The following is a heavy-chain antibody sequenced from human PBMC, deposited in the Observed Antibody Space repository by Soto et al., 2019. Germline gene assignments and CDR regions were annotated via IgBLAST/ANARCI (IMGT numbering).Heavy chain of an antibody. D-gene: IGHD6-13*01. CDR3: GRERRIAAPGTHTPPRPYYYYMDV. J-gene: IGHJ6*03. CDR1: GYTLTGFY. V-gene: IGHV1-2*04. Sequence: ASVKVSCKASGYTLTGFYLHWVRQAPGDGLVWMGWINPKSGDTNYAQNFQGWVTMTRDTSISTANMELSRLRSDDTAVYYCGRERRIAAPGTHTPPRPYYYYMDVWGKGTTVTVSS. CDR2: INPKSGDT.